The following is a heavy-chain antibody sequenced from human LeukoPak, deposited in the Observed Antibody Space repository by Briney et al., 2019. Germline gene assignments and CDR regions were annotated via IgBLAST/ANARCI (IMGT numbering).Heavy chain of an antibody. CDR3: ARDYGDYGEEDYYYYYMDV. V-gene: IGHV3-74*01. D-gene: IGHD4-17*01. CDR2: INSDGSST. Sequence: GGSLRLSCAASGFTFSSYWMHWVRQAPGKGLVWVSRINSDGSSTSYADSVKGRFTISRDNAKNTLYLQMNSLRAEDTAVYYCARDYGDYGEEDYYYYYMDVWGKGTTVTVSS. CDR1: GFTFSSYW. J-gene: IGHJ6*03.